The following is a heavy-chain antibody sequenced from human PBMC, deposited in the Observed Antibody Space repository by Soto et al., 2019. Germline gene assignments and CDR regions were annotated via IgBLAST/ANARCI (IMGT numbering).Heavy chain of an antibody. Sequence: VQLVESGGGLIKPGGSLRLSCAASGINVRYNYMHWVRQAPGKGLEWVALIYSTSRTYYADSVKGRFTISSDNSDKILFLEMNSLRAEDTAMYYCARGIVGGTDFDNWGQGTLVTVSP. CDR1: GINVRYNY. D-gene: IGHD1-26*01. CDR3: ARGIVGGTDFDN. J-gene: IGHJ4*02. V-gene: IGHV3-53*01. CDR2: IYSTSRT.